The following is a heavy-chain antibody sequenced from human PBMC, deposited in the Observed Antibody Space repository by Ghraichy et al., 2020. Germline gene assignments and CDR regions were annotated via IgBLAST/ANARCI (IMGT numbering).Heavy chain of an antibody. CDR3: ARLEVPGNFDF. J-gene: IGHJ4*02. D-gene: IGHD3-3*01. Sequence: SETLSLTCTVSGGPISSSNSYWAWLRQPPGKGLEWLANVFYTGQTYYSPSLRSRVTISIDTSKNQFSLKLYSVTAPDTAVYYCARLEVPGNFDFWGQGTLVPVSS. CDR1: GGPISSSNSY. V-gene: IGHV4-39*01. CDR2: VFYTGQT.